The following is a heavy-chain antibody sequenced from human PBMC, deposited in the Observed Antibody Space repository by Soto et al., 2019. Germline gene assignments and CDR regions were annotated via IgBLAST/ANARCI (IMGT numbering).Heavy chain of an antibody. CDR2: INSDGSST. D-gene: IGHD1-26*01. V-gene: IGHV3-74*01. J-gene: IGHJ6*02. CDR3: ARAGPGWGGMDF. Sequence: GGTLSLSCAVSGFTFSSNWMHWVGQAPGKGLVWVSRINSDGSSTSYADSVKGRFTISRDNAKNTLYLQMNGLRAEDTAVYYSARAGPGWGGMDFCGQGTTVTVS. CDR1: GFTFSSNW.